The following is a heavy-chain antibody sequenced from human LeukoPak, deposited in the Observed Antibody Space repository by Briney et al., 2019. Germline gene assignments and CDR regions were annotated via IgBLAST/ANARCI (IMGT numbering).Heavy chain of an antibody. CDR3: IRGAASGSYYGFDV. CDR2: IRSKANNYAT. CDR1: GFTFSGST. Sequence: GGSLRLSCAASGFTFSGSTMHWVRQASGKGLEWVGRIRSKANNYATAYATSVKGSFTLSRDDTKNTAYLQMNSLKTEDTAVYYCIRGAASGSYYGFDVWGQGATVTVSS. J-gene: IGHJ6*02. V-gene: IGHV3-73*01. D-gene: IGHD1-26*01.